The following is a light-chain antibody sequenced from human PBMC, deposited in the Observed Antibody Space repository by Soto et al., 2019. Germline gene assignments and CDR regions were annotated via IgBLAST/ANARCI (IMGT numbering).Light chain of an antibody. Sequence: DIQMTQSPSTLSASVGDRVTITCRASQSISSWLAWYQQKAGEAPKLLMYKASTLDSGVPSRFSGSGSGTEFTLTISSLQPEDVATYYCLQYSSHSWTFGQGTKVDIK. CDR1: QSISSW. V-gene: IGKV1-5*03. CDR2: KAS. CDR3: LQYSSHSWT. J-gene: IGKJ1*01.